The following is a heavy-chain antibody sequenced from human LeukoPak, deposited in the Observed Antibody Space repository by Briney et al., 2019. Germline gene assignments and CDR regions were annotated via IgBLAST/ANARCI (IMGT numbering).Heavy chain of an antibody. CDR2: VSTDGSGT. V-gene: IGHV3-23*05. CDR3: AKSRGNWYSDY. CDR1: VFTFRAYD. Sequence: GGSLSLSCAASVFTFRAYDMTWVRRAPGKGLEGGAAVSTDGSGTTHADSVKDRFTISTDNSKNTLYLQMHSPTAEDTSTYYSAKSRGNWYSDYWGQGTLVTVSS. J-gene: IGHJ4*02.